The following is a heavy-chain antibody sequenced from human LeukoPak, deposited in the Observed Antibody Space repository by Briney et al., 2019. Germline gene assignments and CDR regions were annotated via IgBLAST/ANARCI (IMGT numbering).Heavy chain of an antibody. V-gene: IGHV1-46*01. CDR2: INPSGGST. D-gene: IGHD1-26*01. CDR1: GYTFTSYY. CDR3: AREKVGAMAFDI. J-gene: IGHJ3*02. Sequence: GASVKVSCKASGYTFTSYYMRWVRQAPGQGLEWMGIINPSGGSTSYAQKFQGRVTMTRDTSTSTVYMERSSMRPEDTAVYYCAREKVGAMAFDIWGQGTIVTVSS.